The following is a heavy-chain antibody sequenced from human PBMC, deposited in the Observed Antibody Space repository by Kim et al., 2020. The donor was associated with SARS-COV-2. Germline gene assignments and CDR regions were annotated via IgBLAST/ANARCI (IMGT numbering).Heavy chain of an antibody. CDR2: IPYSGNS. Sequence: TLSLTCSVSGGSIRRGGKFWTWLRQHPAKGLEWIGYIPYSGNSHYSPSLSGRVSISLQTSENQFSLELTSVTAADTAVYYCARGQSLDYWGQGILVTVSS. J-gene: IGHJ4*02. V-gene: IGHV4-31*03. CDR1: GGSIRRGGKF. CDR3: ARGQSLDY.